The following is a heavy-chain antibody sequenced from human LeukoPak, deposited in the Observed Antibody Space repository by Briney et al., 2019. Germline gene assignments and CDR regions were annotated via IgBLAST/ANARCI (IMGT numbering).Heavy chain of an antibody. J-gene: IGHJ4*02. Sequence: GGSLRLSCAASGFTFSSYSMSWVRQAPGKGLEWVATISANGGVTYYPDSGKGRFTISRDNSKNTLYLQMNSLRADDTAVYFCAKLSSRSWRNYLHCWGQEPLVTVS. D-gene: IGHD6-13*01. CDR2: ISANGGVT. V-gene: IGHV3-23*01. CDR3: AKLSSRSWRNYLHC. CDR1: GFTFSSYS.